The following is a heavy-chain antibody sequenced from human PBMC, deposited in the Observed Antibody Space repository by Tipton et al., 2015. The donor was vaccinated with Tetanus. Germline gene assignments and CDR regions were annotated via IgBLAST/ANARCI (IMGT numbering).Heavy chain of an antibody. CDR2: VSRSGGT. D-gene: IGHD1-26*01. CDR3: ARDQARGARGWNYFDY. CDR1: GDPISSGLYF. J-gene: IGHJ4*02. Sequence: TLSLTCTVFGDPISSGLYFWAWIRQSPGKGLEWIGSVSRSGGTYYNPSLRSRVSISVETSKNQFAGELNFVTAADTAVYYCARDQARGARGWNYFDYWGQGSLVTVSS. V-gene: IGHV4-39*02.